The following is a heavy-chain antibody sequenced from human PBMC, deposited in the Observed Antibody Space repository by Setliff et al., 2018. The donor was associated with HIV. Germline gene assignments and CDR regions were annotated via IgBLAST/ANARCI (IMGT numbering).Heavy chain of an antibody. CDR2: IYPGDSDT. D-gene: IGHD6-19*01. Sequence: GESLKISCKASGYSFNRYFIGWVRQMPGKGLEWMAIIYPGDSDTRYSPSFRGQVTISADKSISTVYLQWNSLQASDTAMYYRARPDNSESPGVDFWGQGTLVTVSS. J-gene: IGHJ4*02. V-gene: IGHV5-51*01. CDR3: ARPDNSESPGVDF. CDR1: GYSFNRYF.